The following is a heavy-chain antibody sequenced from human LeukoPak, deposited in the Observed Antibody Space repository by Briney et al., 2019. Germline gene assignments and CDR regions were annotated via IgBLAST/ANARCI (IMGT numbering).Heavy chain of an antibody. Sequence: SETLSLTCTVSGYSISSGYYWGWIRQPPGKGLEWIGSIYHSGSTYYNPSLKSRVTISVDTSKNQFSLKLSSVTAADTAVYYCASSQSGSSWGYWGQGTLVTVSS. D-gene: IGHD6-13*01. V-gene: IGHV4-38-2*02. J-gene: IGHJ4*02. CDR3: ASSQSGSSWGY. CDR1: GYSISSGYY. CDR2: IYHSGST.